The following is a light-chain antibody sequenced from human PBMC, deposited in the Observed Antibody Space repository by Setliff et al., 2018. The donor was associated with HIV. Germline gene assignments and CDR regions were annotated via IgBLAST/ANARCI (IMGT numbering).Light chain of an antibody. V-gene: IGKV1-5*03. CDR3: QQYKSFSWT. CDR1: QSLNSR. J-gene: IGKJ1*01. CDR2: KTS. Sequence: DIQMTQSPSTLSASVGDRVTITCRASQSLNSRLAWYQQKAGKAPKLLIYKTSRLESGVPSRFSGSESGTEFTLTISSLQPDDFATYYCQQYKSFSWTFGQGTKVDIK.